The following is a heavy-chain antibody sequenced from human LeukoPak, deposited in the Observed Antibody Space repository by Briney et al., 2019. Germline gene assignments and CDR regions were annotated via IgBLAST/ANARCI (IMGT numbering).Heavy chain of an antibody. CDR1: GFTFSNYW. CDR2: IKQDGSAK. V-gene: IGHV3-7*01. J-gene: IGHJ4*02. CDR3: AREGAYSSSSDVDY. Sequence: AGGSLRLSCAASGFTFSNYWMSWGRQAPGKGLEWVANIKQDGSAKYYVDSVKGRFTISRDNVKNSLHLQMNSLRAEDTAVYYCAREGAYSSSSDVDYWGQGTLVTVSS. D-gene: IGHD6-6*01.